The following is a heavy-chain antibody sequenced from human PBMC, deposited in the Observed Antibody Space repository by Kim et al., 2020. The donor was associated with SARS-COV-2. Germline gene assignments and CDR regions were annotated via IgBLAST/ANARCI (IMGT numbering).Heavy chain of an antibody. J-gene: IGHJ3*02. CDR1: GGTFSSYA. CDR3: ARGQGTQPSSSWYRDDAFDI. D-gene: IGHD6-13*01. Sequence: SVKVSCKASGGTFSSYAISWVRQAPGQGLEWMGGIIPIFGTANYAQKFQGRVTITADESTSTAYMELSSLRSEDTAVYYCARGQGTQPSSSWYRDDAFDIWGQGTMVTVSS. CDR2: IIPIFGTA. V-gene: IGHV1-69*13.